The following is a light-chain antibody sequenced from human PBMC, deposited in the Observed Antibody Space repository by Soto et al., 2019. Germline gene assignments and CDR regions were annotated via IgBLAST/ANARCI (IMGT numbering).Light chain of an antibody. V-gene: IGLV1-40*01. CDR3: QSYDSSLSGYV. J-gene: IGLJ1*01. CDR2: GNS. CDR1: SSNIGAGYD. Sequence: QSVLTQPPSVSGAPGQRVSISCTGSSSNIGAGYDVHWYHQLPGTAPKLLIFGNSNRPSGVPDRFSGSKSGTLASLAITGLQAEDEADYYCQSYDSSLSGYVFGTGTKVTVL.